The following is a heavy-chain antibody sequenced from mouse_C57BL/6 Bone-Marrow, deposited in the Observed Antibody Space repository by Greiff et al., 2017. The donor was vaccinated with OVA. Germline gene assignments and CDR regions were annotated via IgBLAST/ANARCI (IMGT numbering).Heavy chain of an antibody. CDR1: GFTFSDYG. CDR2: ISNLAYSI. CDR3: AIHLPYRYFDV. J-gene: IGHJ1*03. Sequence: EVKVEESGGGLVQPGGSLKLSCAASGFTFSDYGMAWVRQAPRKGPEWVAFISNLAYSIYYADTVTGRFTISRENAKNTLYLEMSSLRSEDTAMYDCAIHLPYRYFDVWGTGTTVTVSS. V-gene: IGHV5-15*04.